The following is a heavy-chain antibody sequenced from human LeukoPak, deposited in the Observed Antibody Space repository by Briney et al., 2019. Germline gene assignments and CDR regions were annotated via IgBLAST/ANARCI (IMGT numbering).Heavy chain of an antibody. V-gene: IGHV3-7*01. CDR1: GFTFSDYW. J-gene: IGHJ4*02. CDR3: AGRGGSSSRRSPIDY. D-gene: IGHD6-6*01. Sequence: PGGSLRLSCTASGFTFSDYWMTWVRQAPGKGPGWVANIKQDGSQRYYVDSVRGRFTISRDNAKNSLFLQMNGLRAEDTAVYYCAGRGGSSSRRSPIDYWGQGTLVTVSS. CDR2: IKQDGSQR.